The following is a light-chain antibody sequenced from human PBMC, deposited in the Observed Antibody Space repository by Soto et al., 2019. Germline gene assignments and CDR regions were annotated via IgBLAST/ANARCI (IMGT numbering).Light chain of an antibody. V-gene: IGKV4-1*01. CDR3: QQYYSTPLT. J-gene: IGKJ3*01. CDR1: QSVLYSSNNKNY. Sequence: DLVLTPSPDSLAVSLGERATINCKSSQSVLYSSNNKNYLAWYQQKPGQPPKLLIYWASTRESGVPDRFSGSGSGTDFTLTISSLQAEDVAVYYCQQYYSTPLTFGPGTKVDI. CDR2: WAS.